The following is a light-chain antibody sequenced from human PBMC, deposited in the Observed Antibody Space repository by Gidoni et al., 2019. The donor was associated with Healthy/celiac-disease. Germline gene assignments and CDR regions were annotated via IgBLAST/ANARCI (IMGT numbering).Light chain of an antibody. Sequence: EIVLTQSPGTLSLSPGERATLSCRASQSVSSSYLAWYQQKPGQAPRLLIYGASSSATGIPDRFSGSGSGTDFTLTISRLEPEDFAVYYCQQYGSSLLTFGPXTKVDIK. J-gene: IGKJ3*01. CDR1: QSVSSSY. CDR3: QQYGSSLLT. CDR2: GAS. V-gene: IGKV3-20*01.